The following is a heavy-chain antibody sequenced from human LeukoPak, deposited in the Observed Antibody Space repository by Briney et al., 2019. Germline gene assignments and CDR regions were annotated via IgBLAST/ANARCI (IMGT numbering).Heavy chain of an antibody. D-gene: IGHD2-8*01. J-gene: IGHJ4*02. CDR2: MSYEETYK. CDR1: GFSVRDYA. Sequence: GGSLRLSCAASGFSVRDYAMHWVRQAPGKGLEWVAVMSYEETYKNYAEAVKGRFTISRDDSKNTLFLQMSSLRPEDTAVYYCARVPNGRTFDYWGQGTLVTVSS. V-gene: IGHV3-30-3*01. CDR3: ARVPNGRTFDY.